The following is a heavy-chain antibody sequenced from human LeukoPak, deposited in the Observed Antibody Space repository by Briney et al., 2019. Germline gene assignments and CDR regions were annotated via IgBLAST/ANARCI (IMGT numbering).Heavy chain of an antibody. V-gene: IGHV3-23*01. CDR1: GFTFSSYA. CDR2: ISGSGGST. Sequence: GGSLRLSCAASGFTFSSYAMSWVRQAPGKGLEWVSAISGSGGSTYYADSVKGRFTISRDNSKNMLYLQMNSLRAEDTAVYYCAKNIAVAGTNYYYGMDVWGKGTTVTVSS. CDR3: AKNIAVAGTNYYYGMDV. J-gene: IGHJ6*04. D-gene: IGHD6-19*01.